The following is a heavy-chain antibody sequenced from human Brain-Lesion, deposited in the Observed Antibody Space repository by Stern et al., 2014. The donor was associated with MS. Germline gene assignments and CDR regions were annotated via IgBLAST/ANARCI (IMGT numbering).Heavy chain of an antibody. D-gene: IGHD3-10*01. CDR1: GFTFSNYW. J-gene: IGHJ5*01. Sequence: VQLEESGGGLVQPGGPLGLSWAASGFTFSNYWMHWVRQAPGKGLVWVSRVNNDGRRTSYADSVKGRFTMSRDNAKNTLYLQMNSLRVEDTAIYYCARGERWFDSWGQGTLVTVSS. CDR2: VNNDGRRT. V-gene: IGHV3-74*02. CDR3: ARGERWFDS.